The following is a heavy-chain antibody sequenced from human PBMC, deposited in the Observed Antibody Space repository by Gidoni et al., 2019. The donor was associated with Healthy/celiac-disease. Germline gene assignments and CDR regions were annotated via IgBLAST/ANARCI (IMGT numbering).Heavy chain of an antibody. V-gene: IGHV3-21*01. CDR3: ARDSRAYYDSSGYYSIEYFQH. CDR1: GFPFSSYT. J-gene: IGHJ1*01. CDR2: ISSSSSYI. Sequence: EVQLVESGGGLVKPGGSLRLSCPASGFPFSSYTMNWVRQAPGKGVEWVSSISSSSSYIYYADSVKGRFTISRDNAKNSLYLQMNSLRAEDTAVYYCARDSRAYYDSSGYYSIEYFQHWGQGTLVTVSS. D-gene: IGHD3-22*01.